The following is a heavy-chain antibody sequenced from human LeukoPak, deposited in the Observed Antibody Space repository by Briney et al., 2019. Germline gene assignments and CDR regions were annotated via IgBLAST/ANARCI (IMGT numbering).Heavy chain of an antibody. J-gene: IGHJ4*02. V-gene: IGHV3-53*01. D-gene: IGHD5-18*01. Sequence: GGSLRLSCAASGLTGSHNYVSWVRQAPGKGLEWVSAIHTSGDTCYADSVKGRFTISRDTSKNTLYLQINSLRVEDTAVYYCARGLYSYGYRGPPLFDYWGQGTLVTVSS. CDR3: ARGLYSYGYRGPPLFDY. CDR2: IHTSGDT. CDR1: GLTGSHNY.